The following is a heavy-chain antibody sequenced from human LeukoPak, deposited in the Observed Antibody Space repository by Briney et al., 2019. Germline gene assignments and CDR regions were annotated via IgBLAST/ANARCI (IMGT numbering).Heavy chain of an antibody. CDR1: GGSISSYY. J-gene: IGHJ1*01. CDR2: IYTSGST. V-gene: IGHV4-4*07. D-gene: IGHD4-17*01. CDR3: ARDANDYGDYGDLD. Sequence: PSETLSLTCTVSGGSISSYYWSWIRQPAGKGLEWIGRIYTSGSTNYNPSLKSRVTMSVDTSKNQFSLKLSSVTAADTAVYYCARDANDYGDYGDLDWGQGTLVTVSS.